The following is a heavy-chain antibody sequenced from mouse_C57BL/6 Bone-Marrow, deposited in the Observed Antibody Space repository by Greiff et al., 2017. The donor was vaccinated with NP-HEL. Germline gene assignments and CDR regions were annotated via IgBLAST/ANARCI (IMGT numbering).Heavy chain of an antibody. CDR2: IYPGSGNT. J-gene: IGHJ2*01. CDR3: ARPSTVVARGFDY. V-gene: IGHV1-66*01. D-gene: IGHD1-1*01. CDR1: GYSFTSYY. Sequence: QVQLQQSGPELVKPGASVKISCKASGYSFTSYYIHWVKQRPGQGLEWIGWIYPGSGNTKYNEKFKGKATLTADTSSSTAYMQLSSLTSEDSAVYYCARPSTVVARGFDYWGQGTTLTVSS.